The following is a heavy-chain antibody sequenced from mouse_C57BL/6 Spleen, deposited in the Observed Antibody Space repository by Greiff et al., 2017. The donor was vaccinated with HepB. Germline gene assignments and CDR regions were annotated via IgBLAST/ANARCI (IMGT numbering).Heavy chain of an antibody. J-gene: IGHJ2*01. Sequence: DVMLVESGGGLVKPGGSLKLSCAASGFTFSDYGMHWVRQAPEKGLEWVAYISSGSSTIYYADTVKGRFTISRDNAKNTLFLQMTSLRSEDTAMSYCARGYGVDYWGQGTTLTVSS. D-gene: IGHD1-1*02. CDR3: ARGYGVDY. V-gene: IGHV5-17*01. CDR2: ISSGSSTI. CDR1: GFTFSDYG.